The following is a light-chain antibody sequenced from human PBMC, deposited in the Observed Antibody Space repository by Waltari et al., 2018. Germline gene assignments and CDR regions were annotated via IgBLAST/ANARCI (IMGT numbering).Light chain of an antibody. CDR1: QSVFSNY. Sequence: EIALTQSPGTLSLSPGERATLSCRASQSVFSNYLAWYQQRPGQAPRLLIFRASSRATGIPDRFSGSGSGTDFTLTISRLEPEDFAVYYCQQYGDSLLTFGGGTKVEI. CDR2: RAS. J-gene: IGKJ4*01. V-gene: IGKV3-20*01. CDR3: QQYGDSLLT.